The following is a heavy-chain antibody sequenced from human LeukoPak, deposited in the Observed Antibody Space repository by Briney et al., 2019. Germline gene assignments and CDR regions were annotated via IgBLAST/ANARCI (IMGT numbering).Heavy chain of an antibody. CDR3: ARRGIAAAHIYYYYYYMDV. D-gene: IGHD6-13*01. V-gene: IGHV4-59*04. J-gene: IGHJ6*03. CDR1: GGSISSYY. Sequence: SETLSLTCTVSGGSISSYYWSWIRQPPGKGLEWIGYIYYSGSTYYNPSLKSRVTISVDTSKNQFSLKLSSVTAADTAVYYCARRGIAAAHIYYYYYYMDVWGKGTTVTISS. CDR2: IYYSGST.